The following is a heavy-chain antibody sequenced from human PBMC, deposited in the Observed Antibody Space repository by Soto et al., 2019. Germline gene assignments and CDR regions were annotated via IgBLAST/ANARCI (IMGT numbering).Heavy chain of an antibody. CDR1: GGSISSYY. Sequence: SETLSLTCTVSGGSISSYYWSWIRQPPGKGLEWIGYIYYSGSTNYNPSLKSRVTISVDTSKNQFSLKLSSVTAADTAVYYCARVKGGTGEKNYGMEVWGQGTTVTVSS. J-gene: IGHJ6*02. CDR3: ARVKGGTGEKNYGMEV. V-gene: IGHV4-59*01. D-gene: IGHD1-1*01. CDR2: IYYSGST.